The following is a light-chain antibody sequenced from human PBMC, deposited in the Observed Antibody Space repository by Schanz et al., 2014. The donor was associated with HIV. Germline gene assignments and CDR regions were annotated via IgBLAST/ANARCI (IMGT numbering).Light chain of an antibody. CDR2: YDN. V-gene: IGLV1-44*01. CDR1: SSNIGSNT. J-gene: IGLJ3*02. CDR3: AGWDDSLNGWV. Sequence: QSVLTQPPSASGTPGQRVTISCSGSSSNIGSNTVNWYQHLPGSAPKLLIYYDNQRPSGVPDRFSGSGSGTSASLAISGLQSDDEGDYYCAGWDDSLNGWVFGGGTKLTVL.